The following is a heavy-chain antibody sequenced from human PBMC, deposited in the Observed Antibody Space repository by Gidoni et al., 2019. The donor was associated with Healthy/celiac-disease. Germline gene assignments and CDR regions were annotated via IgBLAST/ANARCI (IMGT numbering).Heavy chain of an antibody. J-gene: IGHJ4*02. D-gene: IGHD3-3*01. Sequence: EVQPVESGGGLVKPGGPLRLSCAASGFTFSSYSMNWVRQSPGKGLEWVSSISSSSSNIYYADSVKGGFTISRDNAKNSVYLQMNSLRAEDTAVYYCASIFGVDPFDYWGQGTLVTVSS. CDR2: ISSSSSNI. CDR1: GFTFSSYS. CDR3: ASIFGVDPFDY. V-gene: IGHV3-21*01.